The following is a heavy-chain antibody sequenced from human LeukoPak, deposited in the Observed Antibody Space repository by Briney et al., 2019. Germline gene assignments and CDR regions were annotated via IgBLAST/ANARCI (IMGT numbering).Heavy chain of an antibody. CDR3: ASACSSTSCYQYNWSDP. J-gene: IGHJ5*02. V-gene: IGHV4-34*01. D-gene: IGHD2-2*01. Sequence: SETLSLTCAVYGGSFSGYYWSWIRQPPGKGLEWIGEINHSGSTNYNPSLKSRVTISVDTSKNQFSLKLSSVTAADTAVYYCASACSSTSCYQYNWSDPWGQGTLVTVSS. CDR1: GGSFSGYY. CDR2: INHSGST.